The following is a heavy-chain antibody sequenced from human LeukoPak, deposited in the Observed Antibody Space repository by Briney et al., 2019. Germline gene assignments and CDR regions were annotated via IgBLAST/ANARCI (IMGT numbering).Heavy chain of an antibody. CDR3: ARGTITTVTDS. CDR2: IYLRGNT. V-gene: IGHV4-4*02. Sequence: ASGTLSLTCAISGGSISSGNWWTWVRQPPGKGLEWVGEIYLRGNTNYNPSLESRVTISVDESKTQLSLRLESVTAADTAVYYCARGTITTVTDSWGPGTLVTVSS. D-gene: IGHD4-17*01. CDR1: GGSISSGNW. J-gene: IGHJ4*02.